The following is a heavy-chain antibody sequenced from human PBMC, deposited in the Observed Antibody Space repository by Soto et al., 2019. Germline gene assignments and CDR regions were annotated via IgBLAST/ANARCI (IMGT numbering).Heavy chain of an antibody. CDR1: GFTFSSYG. V-gene: IGHV3-33*01. D-gene: IGHD3-3*01. J-gene: IGHJ6*02. Sequence: QVQLVESGGGVVQPGRSLRLSCAASGFTFSSYGMHWVRQAPGKGLEWVAVIWYDGSNKYYADSVKGRFTISRDNSKNTXXXXXXSLXAXXTAXXYXXXXSHDFWSGSYGMDVWGQGTTVTVSS. CDR2: IWYDGSNK. CDR3: XXXSHDFWSGSYGMDV.